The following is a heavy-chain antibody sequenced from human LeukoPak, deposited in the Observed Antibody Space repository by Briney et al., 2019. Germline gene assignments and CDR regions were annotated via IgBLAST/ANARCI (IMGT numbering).Heavy chain of an antibody. CDR1: GESFSGYY. Sequence: SETLSLTCAVYGESFSGYYWSWIRQPPGKGLEWIGEINHSGSTNYNPSLKSRVTISVDTSKNQFSLKLSSVTAADTAVYYCATTSDYCSSTSCYTDGWFDPWGQGTLVTVSS. CDR3: ATTSDYCSSTSCYTDGWFDP. V-gene: IGHV4-34*01. J-gene: IGHJ5*02. CDR2: INHSGST. D-gene: IGHD2-2*02.